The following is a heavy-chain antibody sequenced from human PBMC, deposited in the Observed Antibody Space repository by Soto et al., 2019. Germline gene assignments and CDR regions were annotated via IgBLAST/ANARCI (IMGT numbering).Heavy chain of an antibody. CDR3: ANVYTAIAFGY. D-gene: IGHD5-18*01. V-gene: IGHV3-23*01. CDR1: GFTFSTYA. Sequence: GSLRLSCAASGFTFSTYAMSWVRQAPGKGLEWVSAISGSGGSTYYADSVKGRFTISRDNSENTLYLQMNSLRAEDTAVYYWANVYTAIAFGYWGQGTLVTVSS. J-gene: IGHJ4*02. CDR2: ISGSGGST.